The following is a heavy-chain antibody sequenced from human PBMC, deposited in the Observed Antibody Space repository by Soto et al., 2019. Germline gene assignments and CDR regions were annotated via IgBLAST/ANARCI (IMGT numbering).Heavy chain of an antibody. J-gene: IGHJ6*03. Sequence: QVQLVQSGAEVRNPGSSVKVSCRASGDKFSSYTISWVRQAPGQGLEWMGRIVSFAGVPIYAQLFQGRITITANSSSSTAYMELTSLTFEDTAVYYCAREPSIAAVGIPLYSYYYMDVWGEGTAVTVSS. CDR1: GDKFSSYT. CDR3: AREPSIAAVGIPLYSYYYMDV. CDR2: IVSFAGVP. D-gene: IGHD6-13*01. V-gene: IGHV1-69*08.